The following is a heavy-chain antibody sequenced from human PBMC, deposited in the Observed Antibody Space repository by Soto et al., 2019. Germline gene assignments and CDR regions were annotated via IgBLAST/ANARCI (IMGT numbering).Heavy chain of an antibody. D-gene: IGHD2-15*01. CDR1: GYTFTNSA. Sequence: QVQLVQSGAEVKKPGASVKVSCKASGYTFTNSAIHWVRQAPGQTLELMGWINVGNGNTKYSQKFQGRVTITRDTSESTADLELRSRISEDSAVYYCAIGVVRAANKELHADYCGRGTLVTVSS. V-gene: IGHV1-3*01. CDR2: INVGNGNT. CDR3: AIGVVRAANKELHADY. J-gene: IGHJ4*02.